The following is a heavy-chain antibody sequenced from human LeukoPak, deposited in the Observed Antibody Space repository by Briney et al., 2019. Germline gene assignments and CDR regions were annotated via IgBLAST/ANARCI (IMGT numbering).Heavy chain of an antibody. CDR3: DYSYGYYGMDV. CDR1: GGTFSSYA. Sequence: ASVKVSCKASGGTFSSYAINWVRQATGQGLEWMGWMNPNSGNTGYAQKFQGRVTMTRNTSISTAYMELSSLRSEDTAVYYCDYSYGYYGMDVWGQGTTVTVSS. V-gene: IGHV1-8*02. D-gene: IGHD5-18*01. CDR2: MNPNSGNT. J-gene: IGHJ6*02.